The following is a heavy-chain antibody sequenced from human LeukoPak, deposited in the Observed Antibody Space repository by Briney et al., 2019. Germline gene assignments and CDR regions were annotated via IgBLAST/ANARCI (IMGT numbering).Heavy chain of an antibody. Sequence: SETLSLTCAVYGGSFSGYYWSWIRQPPGKGLEWIGEINHSGSTNYNPSLKSRVTISVDTSKNQFSLKLSSVTAADTAVYYCARGLHYYYNYYMDVWGKGTTVTVSS. J-gene: IGHJ6*03. CDR3: ARGLHYYYNYYMDV. CDR1: GGSFSGYY. D-gene: IGHD2-15*01. V-gene: IGHV4-34*01. CDR2: INHSGST.